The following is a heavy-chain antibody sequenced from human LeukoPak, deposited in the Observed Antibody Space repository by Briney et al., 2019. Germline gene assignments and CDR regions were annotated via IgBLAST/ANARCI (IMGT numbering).Heavy chain of an antibody. CDR2: IRSKAYGGTT. Sequence: PGGSLRLSCTASGFTFGDYAMSWVRQAPGKGLEWVGFIRSKAYGGTTEYAASVKGRFTISRDDSKSIAYLQMNSLKTEDTAVYYCTTCIAAAGIKISRWYFDYWGQGTLVTVSS. D-gene: IGHD6-13*01. CDR3: TTCIAAAGIKISRWYFDY. CDR1: GFTFGDYA. J-gene: IGHJ4*02. V-gene: IGHV3-49*04.